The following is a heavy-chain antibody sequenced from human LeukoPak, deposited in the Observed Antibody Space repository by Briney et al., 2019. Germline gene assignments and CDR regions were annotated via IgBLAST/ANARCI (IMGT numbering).Heavy chain of an antibody. Sequence: PGGSLRLSCAASGFTFSSYGMSWVRQAPGKGLEWVSAISGSGGSTYYADSVKGRFTISRDNSKNTLYLQMNSLRAEDTAVYYCAKEARITMIVVVIPHFDYWGQGTLVTVSS. CDR2: ISGSGGST. CDR3: AKEARITMIVVVIPHFDY. D-gene: IGHD3-22*01. J-gene: IGHJ4*02. CDR1: GFTFSSYG. V-gene: IGHV3-23*01.